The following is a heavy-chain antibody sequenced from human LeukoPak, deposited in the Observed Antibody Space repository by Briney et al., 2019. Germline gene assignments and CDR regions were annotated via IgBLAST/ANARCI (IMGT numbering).Heavy chain of an antibody. D-gene: IGHD5-12*01. V-gene: IGHV3-64D*09. Sequence: GGSLRLSCSASGFTFSTSAMHWVRQAPGKGLEYVSAISSNGGSTYYADSVKGRVTISRDNSKNTLHLQMSSLRAEDTAVYYCAREAGYSGYDSAPDAFDIWGQGTMVTVSS. J-gene: IGHJ3*02. CDR1: GFTFSTSA. CDR3: AREAGYSGYDSAPDAFDI. CDR2: ISSNGGST.